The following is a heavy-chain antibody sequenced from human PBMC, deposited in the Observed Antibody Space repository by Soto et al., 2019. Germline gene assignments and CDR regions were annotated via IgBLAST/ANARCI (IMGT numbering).Heavy chain of an antibody. V-gene: IGHV4-34*01. J-gene: IGHJ1*01. CDR1: GGSFSGYY. D-gene: IGHD3-22*01. Sequence: SETLSLTCAVYGGSFSGYYWSWIRQPPGKGLEWIGEINHSGSTNYNPSLKSRLTISVDTSKNQFSLKLRSVTAADTAVYYCASRGYYDSSGYKYFQHWGQGTLVAVSS. CDR3: ASRGYYDSSGYKYFQH. CDR2: INHSGST.